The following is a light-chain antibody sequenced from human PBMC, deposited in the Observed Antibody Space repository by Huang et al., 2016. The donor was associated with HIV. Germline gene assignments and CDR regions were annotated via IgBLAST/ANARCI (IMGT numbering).Light chain of an antibody. Sequence: DVVMTQSPVSLPVTPGEPASISCRSSQSLLHTNGYNYLDWYLKKSGQSPQLLIYLGSNRASGVPDRFGGSGSGTDFTLKISRVEAEDVGVYYCMQSLQTPYTFGQGTKLDIK. CDR2: LGS. CDR3: MQSLQTPYT. J-gene: IGKJ2*01. V-gene: IGKV2-28*01. CDR1: QSLLHTNGYNY.